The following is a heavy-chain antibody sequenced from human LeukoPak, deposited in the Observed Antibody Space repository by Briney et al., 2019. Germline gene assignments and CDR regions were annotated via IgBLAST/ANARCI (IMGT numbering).Heavy chain of an antibody. J-gene: IGHJ4*02. CDR1: GGSFSGYY. CDR3: ARGGWPQGTGSLDY. Sequence: SETLSLTCAVYGGSFSGYYWSWIRQPPGKGLEWIGEINHSGSTNYNPSLKSRVTISVDTSKNQFSLKLSSVTAADTAVYYCARGGWPQGTGSLDYWGQGTLVTVSS. CDR2: INHSGST. V-gene: IGHV4-34*01. D-gene: IGHD1-14*01.